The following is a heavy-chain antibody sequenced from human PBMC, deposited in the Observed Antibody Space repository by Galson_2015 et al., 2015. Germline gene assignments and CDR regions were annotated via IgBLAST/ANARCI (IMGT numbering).Heavy chain of an antibody. CDR2: INAGNGNT. J-gene: IGHJ4*02. V-gene: IGHV1-3*01. CDR1: GYTFTSYA. D-gene: IGHD4-17*01. Sequence: SVKVSCKASGYTFTSYAMHWVRQAPGQRLEWMGWINAGNGNTKYSQKFQGRVTITRDTSASTAYMELSRLRSEDTAVYYCAREPGDSEYDYWGQGTLVTVSS. CDR3: AREPGDSEYDY.